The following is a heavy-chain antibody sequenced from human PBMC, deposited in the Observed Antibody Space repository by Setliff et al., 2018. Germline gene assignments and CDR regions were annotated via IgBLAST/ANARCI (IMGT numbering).Heavy chain of an antibody. D-gene: IGHD6-13*01. V-gene: IGHV4-38-2*02. CDR1: GYSISSGYY. Sequence: SETLSLTCTVSGYSISSGYYWGWIRQPPGKGLEWIGNMYHSGSVYYNPSLKSRVTISVDTSKNQFSLKVTSVTAADTAVYYCARVDRGYSSNWSIDDCGQGTLVTVSS. CDR3: ARVDRGYSSNWSIDD. J-gene: IGHJ4*02. CDR2: MYHSGSV.